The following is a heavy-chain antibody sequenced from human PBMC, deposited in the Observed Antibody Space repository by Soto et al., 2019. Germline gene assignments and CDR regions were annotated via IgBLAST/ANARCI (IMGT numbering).Heavy chain of an antibody. V-gene: IGHV4-39*01. CDR1: GGSISTSSYY. Sequence: SETLSLTCTVSGGSISTSSYYWGWIRQPPGKGLEWIGSIFYSGTTYYNPSLKSRVTISVDTSKNQFSLKLSSVTVADTAVYYCARHAMLWVPAAIGPWGQGALVTVSS. CDR2: IFYSGTT. CDR3: ARHAMLWVPAAIGP. D-gene: IGHD2-2*01. J-gene: IGHJ5*02.